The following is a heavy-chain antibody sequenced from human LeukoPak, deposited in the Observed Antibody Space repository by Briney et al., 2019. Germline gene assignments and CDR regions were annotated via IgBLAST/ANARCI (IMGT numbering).Heavy chain of an antibody. V-gene: IGHV1-58*02. D-gene: IGHD4-17*01. CDR2: IGVGSGDA. Sequence: SVRVSCMASGFTFSNSTIQWVRQARGQRLEWIAWIGVGSGDAVYAQKFQERVTITRDMSTSTAYMELSSLTSEDTAMYSCAAERYSDGCCWFDPWGQGPLVTVSS. CDR3: AAERYSDGCCWFDP. J-gene: IGHJ5*02. CDR1: GFTFSNST.